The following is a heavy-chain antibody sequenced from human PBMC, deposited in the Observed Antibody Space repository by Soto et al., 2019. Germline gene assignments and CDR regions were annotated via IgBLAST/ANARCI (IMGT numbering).Heavy chain of an antibody. CDR2: IIPILGIA. J-gene: IGHJ3*02. Sequence: SVKVSCKASGGTFSSYTISWVRQAPGQGLEWMGRIIPILGIANYAQKFQGRVTITAVKSTSTAYMELSSLRSEDTAVYYCAREKAVAVSAFDIWGQGTMVTVSS. CDR3: AREKAVAVSAFDI. D-gene: IGHD6-19*01. V-gene: IGHV1-69*04. CDR1: GGTFSSYT.